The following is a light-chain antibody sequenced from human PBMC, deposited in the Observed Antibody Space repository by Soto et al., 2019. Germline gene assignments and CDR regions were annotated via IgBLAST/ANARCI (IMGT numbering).Light chain of an antibody. CDR1: SSDVGGYKF. Sequence: QSALTQPASVSGSPGQSITISCTGTSSDVGGYKFVSWYQQHPGKAPKPMIYEVSNRPSGVSNRFSGSKSGNTASLTISGLQAEDEADYYCSSYAGSSNVFGTGTKLTVL. CDR2: EVS. J-gene: IGLJ1*01. V-gene: IGLV2-14*01. CDR3: SSYAGSSNV.